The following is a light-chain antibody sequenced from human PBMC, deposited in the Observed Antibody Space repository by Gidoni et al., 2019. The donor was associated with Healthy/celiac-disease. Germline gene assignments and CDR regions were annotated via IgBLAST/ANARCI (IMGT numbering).Light chain of an antibody. J-gene: IGKJ4*01. Sequence: ETVLTQSSGTLSLSPGESAPLSCRASQNVSISYLAWYQQKPGQAPRLLIYGASSRATGIQGRFSGSGGRTDFTLTISRLEPEDFAVYCCQQYGSSPLTFXGXTKVXIK. CDR2: GAS. CDR3: QQYGSSPLT. CDR1: QNVSISY. V-gene: IGKV3-20*01.